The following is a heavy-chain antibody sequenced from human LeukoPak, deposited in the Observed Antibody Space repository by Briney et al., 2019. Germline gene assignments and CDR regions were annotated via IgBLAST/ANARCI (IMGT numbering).Heavy chain of an antibody. V-gene: IGHV4-59*10. J-gene: IGHJ4*02. D-gene: IGHD2-2*01. CDR3: ASLEEIQNIVVVPAATSYRDY. CDR1: GGSFSSYY. Sequence: SETLSLTCAVYGGSFSSYYWSWIRQPAGKGLEWIGRIYTSGSTNYNPSLKSRVTMSVDTSKNQFSLKLSSVTAADTAVYYCASLEEIQNIVVVPAATSYRDYWGQGTLVTVSS. CDR2: IYTSGST.